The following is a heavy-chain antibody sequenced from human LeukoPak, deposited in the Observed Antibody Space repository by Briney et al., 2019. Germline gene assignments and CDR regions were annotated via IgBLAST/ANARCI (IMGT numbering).Heavy chain of an antibody. CDR2: IYYTGST. D-gene: IGHD2-21*01. CDR1: GGSISSYY. Sequence: SETLSLTCTVSGGSISSYYWSWIRQPPGKGLEWIGYIYYTGSTNYNPSLKSRVTISLDMSKNQFSLKLRSVTAADTAVYYCARGESGGDRYYFYYIDVWGKGTTVTVSS. CDR3: ARGESGGDRYYFYYIDV. V-gene: IGHV4-59*01. J-gene: IGHJ6*03.